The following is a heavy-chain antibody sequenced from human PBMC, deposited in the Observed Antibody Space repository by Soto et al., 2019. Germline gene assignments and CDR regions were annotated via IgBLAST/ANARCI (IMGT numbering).Heavy chain of an antibody. V-gene: IGHV1-69*12. CDR3: ARVLGYCISTSCYAAPFGFDP. CDR1: GGTFSSYA. J-gene: IGHJ5*02. CDR2: IIPIFGTA. Sequence: QVQLVQSGAEVKKPGSSVKVSCKASGGTFSSYAISWVRQAPGQGLEWMGGIIPIFGTANYAQKFQGRVTITADESTSTAYMELSSLRSEDTAVYYWARVLGYCISTSCYAAPFGFDPWGQGTLVTVSS. D-gene: IGHD2-2*01.